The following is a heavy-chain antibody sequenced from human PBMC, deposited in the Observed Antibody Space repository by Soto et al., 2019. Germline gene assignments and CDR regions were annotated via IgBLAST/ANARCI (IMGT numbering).Heavy chain of an antibody. D-gene: IGHD3-16*01. CDR1: GDTFNNHA. V-gene: IGHV1-69*18. J-gene: IGHJ5*02. Sequence: QVQLVQSGAEVKKPGSSARVSCKASGDTFNNHAFSWVRQAPGQGLEWMGSIIPMFRTTDYAQRFQGRVTITADESKTTVYLDLISLPSDDTAIYYCARVDSITLEGEEWFDPWGQGTLVTVSS. CDR2: IIPMFRTT. CDR3: ARVDSITLEGEEWFDP.